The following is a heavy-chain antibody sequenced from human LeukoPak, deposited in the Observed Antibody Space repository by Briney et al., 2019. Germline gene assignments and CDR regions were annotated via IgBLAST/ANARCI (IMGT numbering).Heavy chain of an antibody. D-gene: IGHD2-2*01. CDR3: ARFLLEYCSSTSCYPNWFDP. CDR1: GYTLTELS. CDR2: FDPEVGET. V-gene: IGHV1-24*01. J-gene: IGHJ5*02. Sequence: ASVKVSCKVSGYTLTELSMHWVRQAPGKGLEWMGGFDPEVGETIYAQKFQGRVTMTTDTSTSTAYMELRSLRSDDTAVYYCARFLLEYCSSTSCYPNWFDPWGQGTLVTVSS.